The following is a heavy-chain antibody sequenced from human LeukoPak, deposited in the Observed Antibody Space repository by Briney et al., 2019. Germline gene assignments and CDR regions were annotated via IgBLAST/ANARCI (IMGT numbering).Heavy chain of an antibody. CDR1: GFTFSSYG. CDR3: AEEIFWNGYRSF. J-gene: IGHJ4*02. V-gene: IGHV3-23*01. CDR2: ISPSGGDT. D-gene: IGHD3-3*01. Sequence: GGSLRLSCAASGFTFSSYGMHWVRQAPGKGLECVSSISPSGGDTYYADSVQGRFSVSRDDSKNTLYLQMNSLRAEDTAIYYCAEEIFWNGYRSFWGQGTLVTVSS.